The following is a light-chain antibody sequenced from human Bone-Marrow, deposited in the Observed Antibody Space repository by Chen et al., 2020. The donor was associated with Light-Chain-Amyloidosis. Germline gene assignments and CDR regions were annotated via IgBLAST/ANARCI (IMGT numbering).Light chain of an antibody. CDR3: ATWDDSLKV. CDR2: SND. V-gene: IGLV1-44*01. CDR1: SSNIGSNT. J-gene: IGLJ3*02. Sequence: SVLTQPPSASGTPGQRVHISCSGSSSNIGSNTVNWYQQLPGTAPKLLRFSNDQRPSGVPDRFSGSKSGTSASLAISGLQSEDEAEYYCATWDDSLKVIGGGTKLTVL.